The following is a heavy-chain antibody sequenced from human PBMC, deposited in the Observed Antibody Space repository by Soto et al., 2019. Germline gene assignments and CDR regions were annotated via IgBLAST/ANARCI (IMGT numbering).Heavy chain of an antibody. Sequence: GGSLRLSCTASGFTFGDYAMSWVRQAPGKGLEWVGFIRSKAYGETTEYAASVKGRFTISRDDSKSIAYLQMNSLKTEDTAVYYCTRVPGAEWVRWFDPWGQGTLVTVSS. J-gene: IGHJ5*02. CDR3: TRVPGAEWVRWFDP. V-gene: IGHV3-49*04. CDR2: IRSKAYGETT. CDR1: GFTFGDYA. D-gene: IGHD1-26*01.